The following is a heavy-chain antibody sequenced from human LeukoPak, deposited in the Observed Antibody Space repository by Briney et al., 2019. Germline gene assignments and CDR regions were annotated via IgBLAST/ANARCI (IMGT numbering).Heavy chain of an antibody. CDR3: ARDSRDYGSGSYWDV. Sequence: SETLSLTCTVSGGSINNDYWNWIRQPPGKGLEWIGYITGSIYFSGSTKYDPSLESRVTMSVDTSKNQFSLTLSTVTDADRAGYYCARDSRDYGSGSYWDVWGQGTTVTVSS. CDR2: ITGSIYFSGST. CDR1: GGSINNDY. V-gene: IGHV4-59*01. D-gene: IGHD3-10*01. J-gene: IGHJ6*02.